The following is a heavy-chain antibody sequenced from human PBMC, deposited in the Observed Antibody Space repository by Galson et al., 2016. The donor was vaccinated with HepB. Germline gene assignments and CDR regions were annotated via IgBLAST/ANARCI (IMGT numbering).Heavy chain of an antibody. J-gene: IGHJ5*02. CDR1: GASISASNW. D-gene: IGHD2-2*01. CDR3: ARAAIIPGARMVFDP. V-gene: IGHV4-4*02. Sequence: SETLSLTCAVSGASISASNWWTWVRHVPGKGLEWIGEIYHTGTSNNNPFLSSRFTLSVDKSWNQFSLNLTSVTAADTAVYYCARAAIIPGARMVFDPWGQGILVTVSS. CDR2: IYHTGTS.